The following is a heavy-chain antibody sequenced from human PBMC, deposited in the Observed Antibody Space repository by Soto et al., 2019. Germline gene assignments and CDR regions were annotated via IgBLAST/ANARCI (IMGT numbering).Heavy chain of an antibody. CDR2: THYSGTD. D-gene: IGHD6-13*01. Sequence: SETQSFSCTVSGGSISRYYWSWIRQPPGNGLQWIGYTHYSGTDIYTPSLKSRVPIPVDTSKNQFSLKLSSVTAADTAVYYCARDVIAAAANWFDPWGQGTLVTLSS. CDR3: ARDVIAAAANWFDP. J-gene: IGHJ5*02. V-gene: IGHV4-59*13. CDR1: GGSISRYY.